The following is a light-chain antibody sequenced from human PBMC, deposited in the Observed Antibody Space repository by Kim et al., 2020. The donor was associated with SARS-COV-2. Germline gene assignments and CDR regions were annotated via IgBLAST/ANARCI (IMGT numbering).Light chain of an antibody. Sequence: GQSLTLSAPATISDVCCSNYVSWYQHHPCKAPKLMLYDVSKRPSGVSNRFSGSKSGNTASLTISGLQAEDEADYYCSSYTSSSTYVFGTGTKVTVL. CDR3: SSYTSSSTYV. V-gene: IGLV2-14*03. CDR1: ISDVCCSNY. J-gene: IGLJ1*01. CDR2: DVS.